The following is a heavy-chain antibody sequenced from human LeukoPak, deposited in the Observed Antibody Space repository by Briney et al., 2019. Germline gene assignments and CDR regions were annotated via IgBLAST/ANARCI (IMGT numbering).Heavy chain of an antibody. V-gene: IGHV3-21*01. J-gene: IGHJ6*03. D-gene: IGHD5-12*01. Sequence: GGSLRLSCAASGFTFSSYSMNWVRQAPGKGLEWVSSISSSSSYIYYADSVKGRFTISRDNAKNSLYLQMNSLRAEDTAVYYCARPVGGYDWADPGYYYYYMDVWGKGTTVTISS. CDR2: ISSSSSYI. CDR3: ARPVGGYDWADPGYYYYYMDV. CDR1: GFTFSSYS.